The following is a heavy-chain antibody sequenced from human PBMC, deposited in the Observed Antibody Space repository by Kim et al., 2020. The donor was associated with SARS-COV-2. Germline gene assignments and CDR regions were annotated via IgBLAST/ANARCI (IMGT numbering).Heavy chain of an antibody. Sequence: NNYYADSVKGRFTISRDNSKNTLYLQMNSLRAEDTAVYYCAREPHGAFDYWGQGTLVTVSS. D-gene: IGHD3-16*01. CDR3: AREPHGAFDY. J-gene: IGHJ4*02. CDR2: NN. V-gene: IGHV3-30-3*01.